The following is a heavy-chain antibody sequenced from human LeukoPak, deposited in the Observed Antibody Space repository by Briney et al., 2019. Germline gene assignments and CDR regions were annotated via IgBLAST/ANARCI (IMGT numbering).Heavy chain of an antibody. V-gene: IGHV3-9*01. CDR3: AKDSGYYYGSGSYRAPYYGMDV. CDR1: GFTFDNYA. D-gene: IGHD3-10*01. CDR2: ISWNSGSI. J-gene: IGHJ6*02. Sequence: GRSLRLSCAASGFTFDNYAMHWVRQAPGKGLEWVSGISWNSGSIGYADSVKGRFTISRDNAKNSLYLQMNSLRAEDTALYYCAKDSGYYYGSGSYRAPYYGMDVWGQGTTVTVSS.